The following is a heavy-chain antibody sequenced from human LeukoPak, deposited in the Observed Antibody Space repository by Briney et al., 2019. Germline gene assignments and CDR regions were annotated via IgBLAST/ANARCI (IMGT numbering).Heavy chain of an antibody. CDR2: INPNSGGT. CDR1: GYTFTGYY. V-gene: IGHV1-2*02. D-gene: IGHD6-13*01. J-gene: IGHJ5*02. Sequence: GASVKVSCKASGYTFTGYYMHWVRQAPGQGLEWMGWINPNSGGTNYAQKFQGRVTMTRDTSISTAYMELSRLRSDDTAVYYCARVTDIAAAVGWFDPWGQGTLVTVSS. CDR3: ARVTDIAAAVGWFDP.